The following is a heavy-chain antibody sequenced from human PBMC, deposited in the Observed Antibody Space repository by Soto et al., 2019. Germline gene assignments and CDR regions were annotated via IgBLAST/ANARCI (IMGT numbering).Heavy chain of an antibody. CDR1: GYTXSSYG. CDR3: ARVGGYGEYFFDY. D-gene: IGHD4-17*01. Sequence: SXKVSYKASGYTXSSYGIRLVRQAPGKGLEWMGWISAYNGNTNYAQKLQGRVTMTTDTSTRTAYMELRSLRSDDTAVYYCARVGGYGEYFFDYWGQGTLSTVSS. CDR2: ISAYNGNT. J-gene: IGHJ4*02. V-gene: IGHV1-18*01.